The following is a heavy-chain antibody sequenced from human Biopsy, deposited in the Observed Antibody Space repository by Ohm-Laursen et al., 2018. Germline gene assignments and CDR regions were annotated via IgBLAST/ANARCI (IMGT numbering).Heavy chain of an antibody. CDR3: ARDPAYPSIDGYYGLDL. Sequence: ASVKVSCKASGYTFAGYYLHWVRQAPGHGLEWMGWINPNSGNANYAQSFQGRLTVTRDTSITTAYMELTSLTSDDTAIYYCARDPAYPSIDGYYGLDLWGQGTTVIVSS. J-gene: IGHJ6*02. CDR2: INPNSGNA. V-gene: IGHV1-2*02. D-gene: IGHD2-15*01. CDR1: GYTFAGYY.